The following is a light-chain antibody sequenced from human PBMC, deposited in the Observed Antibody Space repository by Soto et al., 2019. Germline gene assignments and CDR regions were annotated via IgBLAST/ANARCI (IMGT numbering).Light chain of an antibody. Sequence: QSVLTQPPSASGTPGQRVTISCSGSRSNIGSNTVNWYQQLPGTAPKVLIYRNNQRPSGVPDRFSGSKSGTSASLAISGLQSEDEADYYCATWDDSLNGHVVFGGGTKLTVL. CDR3: ATWDDSLNGHVV. CDR1: RSNIGSNT. CDR2: RNN. V-gene: IGLV1-44*01. J-gene: IGLJ2*01.